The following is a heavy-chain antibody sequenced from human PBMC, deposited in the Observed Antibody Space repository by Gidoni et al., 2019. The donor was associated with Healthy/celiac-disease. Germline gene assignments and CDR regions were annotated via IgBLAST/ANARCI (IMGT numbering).Heavy chain of an antibody. Sequence: QVQLVESGGGVLQPGRSLSLSCPASGFTFSSYGMHGVRQAPGKGLEWVASIWYDGSNKYYADSVKGRFTISRDNSKNTLYLQMNSLRAEDTAVYYCARFRDYGDFDYWGQGTLVTVSS. CDR3: ARFRDYGDFDY. J-gene: IGHJ4*02. D-gene: IGHD4-17*01. V-gene: IGHV3-33*01. CDR2: IWYDGSNK. CDR1: GFTFSSYG.